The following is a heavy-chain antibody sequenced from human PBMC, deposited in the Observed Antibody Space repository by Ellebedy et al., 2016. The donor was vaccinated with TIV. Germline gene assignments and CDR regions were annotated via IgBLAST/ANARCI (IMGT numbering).Heavy chain of an antibody. V-gene: IGHV4-39*01. CDR3: ARHGIVGVAGGGYFDY. Sequence: MPSETLSLTCTVSGGSISSSSYYWGWIRQPPGKGLEWIGSIYYSGSTYYNLSHKSRVTISVHTSKNQFSLKLGSVTAADTAVYYCARHGIVGVAGGGYFDYWGQGTLVTVSS. CDR1: GGSISSSSYY. CDR2: IYYSGST. D-gene: IGHD2-15*01. J-gene: IGHJ4*02.